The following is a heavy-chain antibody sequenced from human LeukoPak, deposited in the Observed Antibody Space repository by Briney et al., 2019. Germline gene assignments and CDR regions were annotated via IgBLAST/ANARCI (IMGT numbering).Heavy chain of an antibody. D-gene: IGHD3-3*01. V-gene: IGHV4-31*03. Sequence: SETLSLTCTVSGGSISSGGYYWSWIRQHPGKGLEWIGYIYYSGSTYYNPSLKSRVTISVDTSKNQFSLKLSSVTAADTAVYYCARGVVLLRFLEWLLFDYWGQGTLVTVSS. J-gene: IGHJ4*02. CDR2: IYYSGST. CDR3: ARGVVLLRFLEWLLFDY. CDR1: GGSISSGGYY.